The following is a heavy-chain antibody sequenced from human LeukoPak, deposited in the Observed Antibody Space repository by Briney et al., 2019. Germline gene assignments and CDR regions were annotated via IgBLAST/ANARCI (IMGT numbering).Heavy chain of an antibody. D-gene: IGHD2-2*02. J-gene: IGHJ4*02. CDR1: GGPISSYY. V-gene: IGHV4-59*01. Sequence: SETLSLTCTVSGGPISSYYWSWIRQPPGKGLEGIGDIYYSGNTNYNPTPKSRVTISVDESKNQCSLKLSSVTAAETAVYYCARQYHSFDYWGQGTLVTVSS. CDR3: ARQYHSFDY. CDR2: IYYSGNT.